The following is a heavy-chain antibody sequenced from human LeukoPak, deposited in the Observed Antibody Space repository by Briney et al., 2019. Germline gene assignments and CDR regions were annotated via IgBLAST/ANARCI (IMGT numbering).Heavy chain of an antibody. CDR3: ARPSIVVVPAAMCDY. D-gene: IGHD2-2*01. V-gene: IGHV3-23*01. J-gene: IGHJ4*02. CDR2: ISGSGGST. CDR1: GFTFSSYA. Sequence: PGGSLRLSCAASGFTFSSYAMSWVRQAPGKGLEWVSAISGSGGSTYYADSVKGRFTISRDNSKNTLYLQMNSLRAEDTAVYYCARPSIVVVPAAMCDYWGQGTLVTVSS.